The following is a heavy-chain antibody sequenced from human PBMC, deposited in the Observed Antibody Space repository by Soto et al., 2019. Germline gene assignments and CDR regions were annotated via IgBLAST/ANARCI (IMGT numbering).Heavy chain of an antibody. D-gene: IGHD2-2*01. CDR2: IDPGDSSA. J-gene: IGHJ4*01. Sequence: GESLKISCHGSGYTFFSFWIVWVRQVPGKGLEWVGRIDPGDSSATYSPTFQGHVTISADRSTRSAYLQWRSLRASDTAIYFCARRYCSRADCYSDSWRHGSLVTVSS. CDR1: GYTFFSFW. V-gene: IGHV5-10-1*01. CDR3: ARRYCSRADCYSDS.